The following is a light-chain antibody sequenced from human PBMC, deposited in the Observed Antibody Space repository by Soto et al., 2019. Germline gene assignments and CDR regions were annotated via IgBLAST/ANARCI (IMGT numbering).Light chain of an antibody. CDR1: QGISSN. Sequence: IQLTQSPSSLSASVGDIVTITCRASQGISSNLAWYQQKPGKVPKLLISAASTLQSGVPSRLSGSGSGTDFTLTISSLQPDDFATYYCQQYNSYPITFGQGTRRR. J-gene: IGKJ5*01. V-gene: IGKV1-9*01. CDR3: QQYNSYPIT. CDR2: AAS.